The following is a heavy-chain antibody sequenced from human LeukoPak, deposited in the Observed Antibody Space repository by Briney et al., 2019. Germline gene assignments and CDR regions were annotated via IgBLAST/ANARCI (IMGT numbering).Heavy chain of an antibody. Sequence: PSETLSLTCTVSGGSISTYYWSWIRRPLGGGLEWIAYIHHSGSTNYNPSLQRRFTISADTSKNQFSLKLNSVTAADSAVYYCARWILTHDDYGMDVWGQGTSVIVSS. D-gene: IGHD5-12*01. CDR2: IHHSGST. V-gene: IGHV4-59*01. J-gene: IGHJ6*02. CDR1: GGSISTYY. CDR3: ARWILTHDDYGMDV.